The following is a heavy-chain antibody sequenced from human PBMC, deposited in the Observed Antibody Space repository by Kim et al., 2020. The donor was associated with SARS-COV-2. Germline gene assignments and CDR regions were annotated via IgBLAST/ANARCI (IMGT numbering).Heavy chain of an antibody. D-gene: IGHD3-3*01. Sequence: GGSLRLSCAASGFTFSSYGMHWVRQAPGKGLEWVAVIWYDGSNKYYADSVKGRFTISRDNSKNTLYLQMNSLRAEDTAVYYCARANTIFGADLRRHPNWFDPWGQGTLVTVSS. J-gene: IGHJ5*02. V-gene: IGHV3-33*01. CDR1: GFTFSSYG. CDR3: ARANTIFGADLRRHPNWFDP. CDR2: IWYDGSNK.